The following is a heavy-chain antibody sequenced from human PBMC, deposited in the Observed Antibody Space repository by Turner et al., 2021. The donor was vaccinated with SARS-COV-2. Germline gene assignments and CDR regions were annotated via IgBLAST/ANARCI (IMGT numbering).Heavy chain of an antibody. V-gene: IGHV3-23*01. CDR1: GFTFSSYA. J-gene: IGHJ6*03. CDR3: AKPLLHDYYFYNMDV. D-gene: IGHD2-15*01. Sequence: EAQLLESGGGLLQPGGSLRLSCAASGFTFSSYAMCWVRQGQGKGLEWVSGISGSCTSTYYADSVKGRFTISRDNSKNTLYLQMNSLRAEDTAVYYCAKPLLHDYYFYNMDVWGKGTTVTVSS. CDR2: ISGSCTST.